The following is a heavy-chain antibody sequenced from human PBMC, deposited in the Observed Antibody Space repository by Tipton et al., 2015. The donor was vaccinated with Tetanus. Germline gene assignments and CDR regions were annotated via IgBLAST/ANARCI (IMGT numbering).Heavy chain of an antibody. J-gene: IGHJ3*02. CDR1: GGSFSGYY. D-gene: IGHD4/OR15-4a*01. Sequence: TLSLTCAVYGGSFSGYYWSWIRQPPGKGLEWIGYIYYSGSTNYNPSLKSRVTISVDTSKIQFSLKLRSVTAADTAVYYCARLSSSANDAHVFDIWGQGTLVTVSS. CDR2: IYYSGST. CDR3: ARLSSSANDAHVFDI. V-gene: IGHV4-59*08.